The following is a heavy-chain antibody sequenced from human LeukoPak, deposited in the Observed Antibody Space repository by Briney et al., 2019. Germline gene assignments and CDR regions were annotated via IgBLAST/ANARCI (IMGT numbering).Heavy chain of an antibody. Sequence: SETLSLTCTVSGGSISGYYWSWIRQPAGKGLEWIGRIYTSGSTNYNPPLKSRVTMSVDTSKKQFSLKLSSVTAADTAVYWCARDEGSTSYNWFDPWGQGTLVTVSS. D-gene: IGHD2-2*01. J-gene: IGHJ5*02. CDR2: IYTSGST. CDR1: GGSISGYY. CDR3: ARDEGSTSYNWFDP. V-gene: IGHV4-4*07.